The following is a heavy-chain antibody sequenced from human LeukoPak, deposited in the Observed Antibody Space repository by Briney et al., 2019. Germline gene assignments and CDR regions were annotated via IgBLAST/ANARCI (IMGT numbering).Heavy chain of an antibody. Sequence: PGGSLRLSCAASGFTFSSYAMSWVRQAPGKGLEWVSAISGSGGSTCYADSVKGRFTISRDNSKNTLYLQMNSLRAEDTAVYYCARELRYFDWLSVSGRGDDAFDIWGQGTMVTVSS. D-gene: IGHD3-9*01. J-gene: IGHJ3*02. CDR1: GFTFSSYA. CDR2: ISGSGGST. V-gene: IGHV3-23*01. CDR3: ARELRYFDWLSVSGRGDDAFDI.